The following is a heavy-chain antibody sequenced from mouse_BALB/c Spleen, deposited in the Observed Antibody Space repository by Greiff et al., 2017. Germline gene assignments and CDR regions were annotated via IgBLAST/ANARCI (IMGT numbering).Heavy chain of an antibody. Sequence: QVQLQQSGAELVRPGTSVKISCKASGYTFTNYWLGWVKQRPGHGLEWIGDIYPGGGYTNYNEKFKGKATLTADTSSSTAYMQLSSLTSEDSAVYFCARKGLLRYFDVWGAGTTVTVSS. CDR2: IYPGGGYT. CDR1: GYTFTNYW. V-gene: IGHV1-63*02. D-gene: IGHD1-1*01. CDR3: ARKGLLRYFDV. J-gene: IGHJ1*01.